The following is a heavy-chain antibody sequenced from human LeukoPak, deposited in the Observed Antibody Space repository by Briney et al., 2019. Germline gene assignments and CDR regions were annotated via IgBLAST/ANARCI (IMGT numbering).Heavy chain of an antibody. CDR2: ISYSGST. CDR1: GGSISISYC. V-gene: IGHV4-39*01. CDR3: ARRVVTAAHDAFDI. J-gene: IGHJ3*02. Sequence: PSETLSLTCTVSGGSISISYCWGWIRQPPGKGLEWIGSISYSGSTYYNPSLKSRVTISVDTSKNQFSLKLSSVTAADTAVYYCARRVVTAAHDAFDIWGQGTVVTVSS. D-gene: IGHD2-15*01.